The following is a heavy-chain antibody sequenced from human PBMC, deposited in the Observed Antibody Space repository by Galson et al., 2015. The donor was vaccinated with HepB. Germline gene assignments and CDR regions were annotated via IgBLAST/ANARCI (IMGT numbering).Heavy chain of an antibody. Sequence: TLSLTCTVSGGSISSGDYYWSWIRQPPGKGLEWIGYIYYSGSTYYNPSLKSRVTISVDTSKNQFSLKLSSVTAADTAVYYCARVSGVVIFDYWGQGTLVTVSS. J-gene: IGHJ4*02. CDR1: GGSISSGDYY. CDR2: IYYSGST. CDR3: ARVSGVVIFDY. V-gene: IGHV4-30-4*01. D-gene: IGHD3-3*01.